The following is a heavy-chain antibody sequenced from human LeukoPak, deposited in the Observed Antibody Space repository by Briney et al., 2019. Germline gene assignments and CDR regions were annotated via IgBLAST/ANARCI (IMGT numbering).Heavy chain of an antibody. CDR2: FDPEDGAT. J-gene: IGHJ4*02. D-gene: IGHD6-13*01. V-gene: IGHV1-24*01. CDR1: GYTLTELS. Sequence: ASVKVSCKVSGYTLTELSMHWVRQAPGKGLEWMGGFDPEDGATIYAQKFQGRVAMTEDTCTDTAYMELSSLRSEDTAVYYCATTFPGIAKYYFDYWGQGTMVTVSS. CDR3: ATTFPGIAKYYFDY.